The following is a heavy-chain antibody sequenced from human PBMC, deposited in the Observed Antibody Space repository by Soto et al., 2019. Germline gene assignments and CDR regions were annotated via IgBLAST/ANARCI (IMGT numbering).Heavy chain of an antibody. CDR2: ISSSGSTI. CDR3: ARDSPGAAIFGVVTAPPSFDY. V-gene: IGHV3-11*01. Sequence: GGSLRLSCAASGFTFSDYYMSWIRQAPGKGLEWVSYISSSGSTIYYADSVKGRFTISRDNAKNSLYLQMNSLRAEDTAVYYCARDSPGAAIFGVVTAPPSFDYWGQGTLVTVSS. J-gene: IGHJ4*02. D-gene: IGHD3-3*01. CDR1: GFTFSDYY.